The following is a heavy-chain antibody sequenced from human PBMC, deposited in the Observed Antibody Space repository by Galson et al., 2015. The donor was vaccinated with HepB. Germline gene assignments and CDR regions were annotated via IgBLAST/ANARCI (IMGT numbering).Heavy chain of an antibody. CDR1: GFIFSTYS. D-gene: IGHD2-2*01. Sequence: SLRLSCAASGFIFSTYSMNWVRQAPGEGLEWVSYISSGSSTIYYADSVKGRFTISRDNAKNSLSLQMNSLRDEDTAVYYCARLGSTSLIDYWGQGTLVTVSS. CDR3: ARLGSTSLIDY. J-gene: IGHJ4*02. V-gene: IGHV3-48*02. CDR2: ISSGSSTI.